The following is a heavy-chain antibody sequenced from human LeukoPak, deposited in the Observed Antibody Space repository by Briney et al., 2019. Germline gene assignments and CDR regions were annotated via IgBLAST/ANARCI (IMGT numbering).Heavy chain of an antibody. J-gene: IGHJ4*02. Sequence: GGSLRLSCAASGFTFSSYAMSWVRQAPGKGLEWVAAISGSGGSTYYADSVKGRFTISRDNSKNTLYLQMNSLRAEDTAVYYCATPRMITFGGVIHYYFDYWGQGTLVTVSS. CDR1: GFTFSSYA. CDR2: ISGSGGST. V-gene: IGHV3-23*01. D-gene: IGHD3-16*02. CDR3: ATPRMITFGGVIHYYFDY.